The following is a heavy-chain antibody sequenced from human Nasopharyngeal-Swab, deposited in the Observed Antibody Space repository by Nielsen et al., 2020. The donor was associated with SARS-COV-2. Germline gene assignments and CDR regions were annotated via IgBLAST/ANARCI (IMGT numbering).Heavy chain of an antibody. Sequence: GGSLRLSCAASGFTFSSYAMHWVRQAPGKGLEWVAVISYDGSNKYYADSVKGRFTISRDNSKNTPYLQMNSLRAEDTAVYYCARAGGGGYYGAFDIWGQGTMVTVSS. D-gene: IGHD3-22*01. J-gene: IGHJ3*02. CDR2: ISYDGSNK. CDR3: ARAGGGGYYGAFDI. CDR1: GFTFSSYA. V-gene: IGHV3-30*04.